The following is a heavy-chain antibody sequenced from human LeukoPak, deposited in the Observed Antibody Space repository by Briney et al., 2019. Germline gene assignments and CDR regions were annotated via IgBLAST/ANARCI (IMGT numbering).Heavy chain of an antibody. CDR2: MSANSGNT. CDR3: VRTPPKGDIDY. D-gene: IGHD2-21*02. J-gene: IGHJ4*02. V-gene: IGHV1-8*01. Sequence: ASVTVSCKTSGYTFINYDINWIRQAPGQGLEWLGWMSANSGNTGYAQKFQGRVTMTRTTSISTAFMELSRLTFEDTAVYYCVRTPPKGDIDYWGQGTLVTASS. CDR1: GYTFINYD.